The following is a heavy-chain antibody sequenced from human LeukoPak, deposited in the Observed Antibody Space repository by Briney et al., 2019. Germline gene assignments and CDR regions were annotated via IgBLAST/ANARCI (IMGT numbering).Heavy chain of an antibody. CDR3: ARGKYYYGSGRYYPFDY. CDR2: IYHSGST. J-gene: IGHJ4*02. D-gene: IGHD3-10*01. CDR1: GGSFSGYY. Sequence: SETLSLTCAVYGGSFSGYYWSWIRQPPGKGLEWIGYIYHSGSTNYNPSLKSRVTISVDTSKNQFSLKLSSVTAADTAVYYCARGKYYYGSGRYYPFDYWGQGTLVTVSS. V-gene: IGHV4-59*01.